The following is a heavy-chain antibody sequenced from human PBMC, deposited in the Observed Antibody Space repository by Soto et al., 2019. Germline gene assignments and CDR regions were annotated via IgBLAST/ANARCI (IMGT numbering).Heavy chain of an antibody. CDR2: IYPGDSDT. CDR3: ARVGATWYGYFHH. Sequence: GESLKISCKGSGYKFSSDWIGWVRQMSGKSLEWMGIIYPGDSDTRYSPSFQGQVTISADNSISTAYLQWSSLKASDSAIYYCARVGATWYGYFHHWGQGTLVTVSS. V-gene: IGHV5-51*01. D-gene: IGHD6-13*01. CDR1: GYKFSSDW. J-gene: IGHJ1*01.